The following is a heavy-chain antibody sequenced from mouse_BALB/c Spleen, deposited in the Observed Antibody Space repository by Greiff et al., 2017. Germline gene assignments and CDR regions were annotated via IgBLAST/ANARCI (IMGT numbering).Heavy chain of an antibody. CDR3: AREEGNYVGWFAY. CDR1: GFSFSSFG. V-gene: IGHV5-17*02. D-gene: IGHD2-1*01. Sequence: EVQGVESGGGLVQPGGSRKLSCAASGFSFSSFGMHWVRQAPEKGLEWVAYISSGSSTIYYADTVKGRFIISRDNPKNTLFLQMTSLKSEDTAMYYCAREEGNYVGWFAYWGQGTLVTVSA. CDR2: ISSGSSTI. J-gene: IGHJ3*01.